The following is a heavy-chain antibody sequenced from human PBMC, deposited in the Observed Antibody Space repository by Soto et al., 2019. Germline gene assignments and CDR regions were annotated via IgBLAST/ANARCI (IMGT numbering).Heavy chain of an antibody. CDR1: GYAFVSHG. D-gene: IGHD2-2*01. V-gene: IGHV1-18*01. CDR2: ISAYNGNT. Sequence: QVQLVQSGAEVKKPGASVRVSCKASGYAFVSHGISWVRQAPGQGLEWMGWISAYNGNTNYAQKLQGRVTMTTDTSTSTAYMELRSLRSDYTAVYYCARYSIGYCSSTSCSPSGYWGQGTLVTVSS. J-gene: IGHJ4*02. CDR3: ARYSIGYCSSTSCSPSGY.